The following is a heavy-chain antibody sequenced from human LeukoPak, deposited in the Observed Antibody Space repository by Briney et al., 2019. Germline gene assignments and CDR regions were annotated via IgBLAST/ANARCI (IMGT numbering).Heavy chain of an antibody. CDR3: ASLYTVTTRWY. CDR2: IYHSGST. Sequence: RPSETLSLTCTVSGGSISSYYWSWIRQPPGKGLEWIGEIYHSGSTNYNPSLKSRVTISVDKSKNQFSLKLSSMTAADTAVYYCASLYTVTTRWYWGQGTLVTVSS. V-gene: IGHV4-59*12. D-gene: IGHD4-17*01. CDR1: GGSISSYY. J-gene: IGHJ4*02.